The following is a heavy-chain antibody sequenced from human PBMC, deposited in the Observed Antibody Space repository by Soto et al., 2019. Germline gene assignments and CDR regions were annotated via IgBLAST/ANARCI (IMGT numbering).Heavy chain of an antibody. CDR2: INHSGST. CDR1: GGSFSDYY. V-gene: IGHV4-34*01. CDR3: ARDKYSGYEGYFDY. D-gene: IGHD5-12*01. Sequence: SEPLPLTCAVYGGSFSDYYWSWIRQPPGKGLEWIGQINHSGSTNYNPSLKSRVTISVDKSKNQFSLKLSSVTAADTAVYYCARDKYSGYEGYFDYWGQGTLVTVSS. J-gene: IGHJ4*02.